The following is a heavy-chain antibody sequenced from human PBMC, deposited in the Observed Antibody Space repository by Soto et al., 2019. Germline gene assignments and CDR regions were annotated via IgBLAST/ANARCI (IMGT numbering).Heavy chain of an antibody. CDR3: ARPYSSNAAEATEYFQH. CDR1: GFIFSTYA. D-gene: IGHD6-13*01. J-gene: IGHJ1*01. V-gene: IGHV3-33*01. CDR2: IWYDGSNK. Sequence: ESGGGVVQPGRSLRLSCAASGFIFSTYAMHWVRQAPGKGPEWVAVIWYDGSNKYYADSVKGRFTISRDNYKNKQYLQMNSLRAEDTAVYYFARPYSSNAAEATEYFQHWGQGTLVSVSS.